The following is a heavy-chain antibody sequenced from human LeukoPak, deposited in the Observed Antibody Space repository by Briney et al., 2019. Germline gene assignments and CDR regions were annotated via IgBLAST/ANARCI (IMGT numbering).Heavy chain of an antibody. V-gene: IGHV4-39*01. CDR1: GGSFSSTTYY. Sequence: SETLSLTCTVSGGSFSSTTYYWGWIRQPPGKGLEWIGSVYYSGSTYYNQSLKSRVTISVDTSKNQFSLKLTSVTAADTAVYYCARQYYDSSGYYPWYFDYWRQGTLVTVSS. D-gene: IGHD3-22*01. CDR3: ARQYYDSSGYYPWYFDY. CDR2: VYYSGST. J-gene: IGHJ4*02.